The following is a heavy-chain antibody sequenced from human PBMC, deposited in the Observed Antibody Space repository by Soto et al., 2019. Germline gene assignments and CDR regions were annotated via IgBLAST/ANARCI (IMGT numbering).Heavy chain of an antibody. CDR2: VNPTDGST. D-gene: IGHD3-16*01. CDR3: ARQYVELGGLGY. Sequence: QVQLVQSGAEVKKPGASVKVSCKASGYIFSNYYIHWVRQAPGQGPEWMGIVNPTDGSTTYAQKLQGRLTMTRDTSTSTVYMELSSLRSEDTAFYYCARQYVELGGLGYWGQGTMVTVSS. J-gene: IGHJ4*02. CDR1: GYIFSNYY. V-gene: IGHV1-46*04.